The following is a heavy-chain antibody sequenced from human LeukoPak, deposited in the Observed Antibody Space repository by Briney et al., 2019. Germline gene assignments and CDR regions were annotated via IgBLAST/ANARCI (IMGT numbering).Heavy chain of an antibody. Sequence: ASVKVSCKASGYTFTSYGISWVRQAPGQGLEWMGWISAYNGNTNYAQKLQGRVTMTTDTSTSTAYMELRSLRSDDTAVYYCARDFCSGGSCYSRSPPFDYWGQGTLVTVSS. CDR3: ARDFCSGGSCYSRSPPFDY. V-gene: IGHV1-18*01. CDR2: ISAYNGNT. CDR1: GYTFTSYG. D-gene: IGHD2-15*01. J-gene: IGHJ4*02.